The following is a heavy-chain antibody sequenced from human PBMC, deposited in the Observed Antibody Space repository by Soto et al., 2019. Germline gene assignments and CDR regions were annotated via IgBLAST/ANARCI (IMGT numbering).Heavy chain of an antibody. V-gene: IGHV4-31*03. CDR2: IYYSGSI. Sequence: QVQLQESGPGLVKPSQTLSLTCTVSGGSISSGGYYWSWIRQHPGKGLEWIGHIYYSGSIYYNPSLKRRVTISVDTSKNQFSLKLTSVTAADTAVYYCASGHDYGDYNWFDPWGQGPLVTVSS. CDR3: ASGHDYGDYNWFDP. J-gene: IGHJ5*02. D-gene: IGHD4-17*01. CDR1: GGSISSGGYY.